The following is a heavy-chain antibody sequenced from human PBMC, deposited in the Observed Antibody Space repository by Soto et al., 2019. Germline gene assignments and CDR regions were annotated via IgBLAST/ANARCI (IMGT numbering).Heavy chain of an antibody. CDR1: GLTFSSYA. CDR2: LSPSGVST. D-gene: IGHD4-17*01. Sequence: EVQLLESGVALIQPGGSLRLSCAASGLTFSSYAMKCARQAPGKSLEWVSGLSPSGVSTTYADSGRGRFTISSDNAKNTVYLQMTGLRAEDAALYYCAKEVGGPDYPPSVWGQGTTVIVSS. V-gene: IGHV3-23*01. J-gene: IGHJ6*02. CDR3: AKEVGGPDYPPSV.